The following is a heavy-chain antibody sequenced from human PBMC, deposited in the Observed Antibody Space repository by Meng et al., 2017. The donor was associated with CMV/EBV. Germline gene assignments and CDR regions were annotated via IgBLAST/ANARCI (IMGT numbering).Heavy chain of an antibody. CDR1: GFTFTSSA. CDR3: AAIPPAISGSYYADAFDI. CDR2: IVVGSGNT. J-gene: IGHJ3*02. V-gene: IGHV1-58*01. Sequence: SVKVSCKASGFTFTSSAVRWVRQARGQRLEWIGWIVVGSGNTNYAQKFQERVTITRDMSTSTAYMELSSLRSEDTAVYYCAAIPPAISGSYYADAFDIWGQGTMVTVSS. D-gene: IGHD1-26*01.